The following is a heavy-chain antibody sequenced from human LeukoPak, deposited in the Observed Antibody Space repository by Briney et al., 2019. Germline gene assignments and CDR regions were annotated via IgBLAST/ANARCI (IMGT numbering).Heavy chain of an antibody. CDR1: GFTFSSYS. CDR2: ISSSTTI. Sequence: GGSQRLSCAASGFTFSSYSMNWVRQAPGKGLEWLSYISSSTTIYYADSVQGRFTISRDNAKNSLYLQMNSLRAEDTAVYYCARFNPGFDAFDIWGQGTMVTVSS. V-gene: IGHV3-48*01. J-gene: IGHJ3*02. CDR3: ARFNPGFDAFDI.